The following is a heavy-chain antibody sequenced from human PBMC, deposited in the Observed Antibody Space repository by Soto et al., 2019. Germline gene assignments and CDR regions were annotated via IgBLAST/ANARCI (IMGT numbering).Heavy chain of an antibody. D-gene: IGHD3-16*02. V-gene: IGHV4-30-4*01. Sequence: SETLSLTCTVSGGSISSGDYYWSWIRQPPGKGLEWIGSIYYSGSTYYNPSLKSRVTISVDTSKNQFSLRPSSVTAADTAVYYGARSRTQSVIEFDYWGQGTLVTVSS. CDR1: GGSISSGDYY. CDR2: IYYSGST. J-gene: IGHJ4*02. CDR3: ARSRTQSVIEFDY.